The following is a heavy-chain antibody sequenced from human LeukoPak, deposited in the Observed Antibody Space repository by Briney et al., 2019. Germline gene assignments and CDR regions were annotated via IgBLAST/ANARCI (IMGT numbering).Heavy chain of an antibody. D-gene: IGHD6-25*01. Sequence: SETLSLTCTVSGGSISGYYWSWIRQPPGQGLEYIGYIHYSGGTNYNPSLKSRVTISVDTSKNQFSLRLNSVTAADTAVYYCARPYSSGWRGAFDIWGQGTMVTVSS. J-gene: IGHJ3*02. CDR3: ARPYSSGWRGAFDI. V-gene: IGHV4-59*01. CDR1: GGSISGYY. CDR2: IHYSGGT.